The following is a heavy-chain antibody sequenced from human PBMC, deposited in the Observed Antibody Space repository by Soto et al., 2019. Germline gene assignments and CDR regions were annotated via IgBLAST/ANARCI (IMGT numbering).Heavy chain of an antibody. D-gene: IGHD3-22*01. V-gene: IGHV3-53*02. J-gene: IGHJ4*02. CDR1: GFTVSSNY. Sequence: EVQLVETGGGLIQPGGSLRLSCAASGFTVSSNYMSWVRQAPGKGLEWVSVIYSGGSTYYADSVKGRFTISRDNSKNTLNLQMNSLRAEDTAVYYCARELHLSPLPPPHYYDSSGFGLPKDLYWGQGTLVTVSS. CDR2: IYSGGST. CDR3: ARELHLSPLPPPHYYDSSGFGLPKDLY.